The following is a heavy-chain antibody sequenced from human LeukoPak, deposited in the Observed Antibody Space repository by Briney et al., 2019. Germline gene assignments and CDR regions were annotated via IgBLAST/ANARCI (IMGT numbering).Heavy chain of an antibody. Sequence: SETLSLTCTVSGGSISSYYWSWIRQPPGKGLEWIGHIYYSGSTHYNPSLKSRVTISVDTSKNQFSLNLSSVTAADTPVFYCARSYYDSSGSFDYWGQGTLVTVSS. J-gene: IGHJ4*02. CDR1: GGSISSYY. D-gene: IGHD3-22*01. CDR2: IYYSGST. CDR3: ARSYYDSSGSFDY. V-gene: IGHV4-59*12.